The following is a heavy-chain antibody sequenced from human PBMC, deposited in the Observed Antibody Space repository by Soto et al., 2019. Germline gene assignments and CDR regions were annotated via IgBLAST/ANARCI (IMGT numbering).Heavy chain of an antibody. D-gene: IGHD3-9*01. CDR3: AREKFDVLTGYIDYFDY. CDR2: INTDGSNT. CDR1: GFTFSRYW. V-gene: IGHV3-74*01. J-gene: IGHJ4*02. Sequence: VQLVESGGGLVQPGGSLRLSCAASGFTFSRYWMHWVRQTPGKGLVWVSRINTDGSNTGYADSVKGRFTISRDNAKNTLYLQMNSLRAEDTAIYYCAREKFDVLTGYIDYFDYWGRGILVTVSS.